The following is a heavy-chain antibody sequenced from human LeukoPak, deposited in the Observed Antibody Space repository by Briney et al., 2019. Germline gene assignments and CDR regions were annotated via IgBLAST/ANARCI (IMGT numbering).Heavy chain of an antibody. V-gene: IGHV3-23*01. Sequence: GGSLRLSCAASGFTFSSYAMSWVRKAPGKGLEWVSAISGSGGSTYYADSVKGRFTISRDNSKNTLYLQMNSLRAEDTAVYYCAKDRSSGWYGNYFDYWGQGTLVTVSS. J-gene: IGHJ4*02. CDR3: AKDRSSGWYGNYFDY. CDR2: ISGSGGST. D-gene: IGHD6-19*01. CDR1: GFTFSSYA.